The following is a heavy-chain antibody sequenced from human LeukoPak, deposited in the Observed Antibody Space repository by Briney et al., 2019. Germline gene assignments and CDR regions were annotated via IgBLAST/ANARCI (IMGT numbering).Heavy chain of an antibody. CDR2: IYPGDSDT. D-gene: IGHD5-18*01. V-gene: IGHV5-51*01. CDR3: ARQNSYGYYPVDY. Sequence: GESLKISCKGSGYSFTSYWIGWVRQMPGKGLEWMGIIYPGDSDTRYSPSFQGQVTISADKSISTAYLRWSSLKASDTAMYYCARQNSYGYYPVDYWGQGTLVTVSS. J-gene: IGHJ4*02. CDR1: GYSFTSYW.